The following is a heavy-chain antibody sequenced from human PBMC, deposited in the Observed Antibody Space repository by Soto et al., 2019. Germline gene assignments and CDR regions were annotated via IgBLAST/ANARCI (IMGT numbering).Heavy chain of an antibody. CDR2: IVVGSGNT. J-gene: IGHJ4*02. V-gene: IGHV1-58*01. D-gene: IGHD1-26*01. CDR3: AADRRELLWDYFDY. CDR1: GVTFTSSA. Sequence: GTSVKLSCKASGVTFTSSAVQWVRQARGQRLEWIGWIVVGSGNTNYAQKFQERVTITRDMSTSTAYMELSSLRSEDTAVYYCAADRRELLWDYFDYWGQGTLVTVSS.